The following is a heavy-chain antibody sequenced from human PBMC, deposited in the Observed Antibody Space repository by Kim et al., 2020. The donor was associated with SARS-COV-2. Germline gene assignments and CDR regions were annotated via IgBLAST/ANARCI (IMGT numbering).Heavy chain of an antibody. Sequence: SRKFQGRVTITRDTSASTAYMELSSLRSEDTAVYYCARDGRWPIYGMDVWGQGTTVTVSS. D-gene: IGHD1-1*01. J-gene: IGHJ6*02. CDR3: ARDGRWPIYGMDV. V-gene: IGHV1-3*01.